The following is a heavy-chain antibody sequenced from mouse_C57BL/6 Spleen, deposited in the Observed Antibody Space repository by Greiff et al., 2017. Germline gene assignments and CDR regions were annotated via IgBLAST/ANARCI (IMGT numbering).Heavy chain of an antibody. CDR2: IYPRDGST. D-gene: IGHD2-3*01. CDR1: GYTFTSYD. V-gene: IGHV1-85*01. CDR3: ARSPDGYPYYYAMDY. J-gene: IGHJ4*01. Sequence: VKLVESGPELVKPGASVKLSCKASGYTFTSYDINWVKQRPGQGLEWIGWIYPRDGSTKYNEKFKGKATLTVDTSSSTAYMELHSLTSEDSAVYFCARSPDGYPYYYAMDYWGQGTSVTVSS.